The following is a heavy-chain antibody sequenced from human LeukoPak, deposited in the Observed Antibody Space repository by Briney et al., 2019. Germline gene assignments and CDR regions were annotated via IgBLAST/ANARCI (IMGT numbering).Heavy chain of an antibody. CDR3: AKDIEYCSTTSCSLFDDAFDI. V-gene: IGHV3-43*02. J-gene: IGHJ3*02. CDR1: GFTFDDYA. CDR2: ISGDGGST. D-gene: IGHD2-2*01. Sequence: PGGSLRLSCAASGFTFDDYAIHWVRQAPGKGLEWVSLISGDGGSTYYADSVRGRFNISRDNSKDSLYLQMNSLRTEDTALYFCAKDIEYCSTTSCSLFDDAFDIWGQGTMVTVSS.